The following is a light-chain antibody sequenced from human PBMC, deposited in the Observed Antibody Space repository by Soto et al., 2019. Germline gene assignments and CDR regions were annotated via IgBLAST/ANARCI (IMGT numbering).Light chain of an antibody. J-gene: IGKJ4*01. V-gene: IGKV1-39*01. CDR2: AAS. CDR3: QQSYSTPLT. Sequence: DIQMTQSPSSLSACVGDRVTITVRASQSISSYLNWYQQKPGKAPKLLIYAASSLQSGVPSRFSGSGSGTDFTLTISSLQPEDFATYYCQQSYSTPLTFGGGTKVDIK. CDR1: QSISSY.